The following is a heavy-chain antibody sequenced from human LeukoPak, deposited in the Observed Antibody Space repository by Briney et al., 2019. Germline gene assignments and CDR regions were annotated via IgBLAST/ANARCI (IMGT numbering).Heavy chain of an antibody. Sequence: GASVKVSCKASGYTFTSYYMHWVRQAPGQGLEWMGIINPSGGSTSYAQKFQGRVTMTRDTSTSTVYMELSSLRSEDTAVYYCAREGGHYYDSSGYPSAEYFQHWGQGTLVTVSS. CDR2: INPSGGST. CDR1: GYTFTSYY. D-gene: IGHD3-22*01. J-gene: IGHJ1*01. V-gene: IGHV1-46*01. CDR3: AREGGHYYDSSGYPSAEYFQH.